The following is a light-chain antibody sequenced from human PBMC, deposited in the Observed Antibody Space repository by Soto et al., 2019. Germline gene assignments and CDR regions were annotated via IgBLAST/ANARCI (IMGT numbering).Light chain of an antibody. V-gene: IGLV2-14*01. CDR1: ISDVAAYDY. CDR2: EVS. Sequence: VLTQPASVSGSPGQSITISCTGSISDVAAYDYVSWYQQHPGKAPKLIIFEVSNRPSGSSSRFSGSKSGNTASLTISGLQTEDEANYYCGSYTSSSNYVLGNGTKVTVL. J-gene: IGLJ1*01. CDR3: GSYTSSSNYV.